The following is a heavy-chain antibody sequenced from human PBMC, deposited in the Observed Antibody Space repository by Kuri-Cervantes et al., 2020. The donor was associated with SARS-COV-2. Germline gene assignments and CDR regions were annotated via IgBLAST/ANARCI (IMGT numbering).Heavy chain of an antibody. Sequence: SETLSLTCTVFGGSFSDNHWSWIRQAPGKGLEWVAEITHSGSTNYNPSLKSRVTISVDTSKNQFSLKLSSVTAADTAVYYCARGVGAAVAGTLITIYYYYGMDVWGQGTTVTVSS. D-gene: IGHD6-19*01. CDR3: ARGVGAAVAGTLITIYYYYGMDV. V-gene: IGHV4-34*01. J-gene: IGHJ6*02. CDR1: GGSFSDNH. CDR2: ITHSGST.